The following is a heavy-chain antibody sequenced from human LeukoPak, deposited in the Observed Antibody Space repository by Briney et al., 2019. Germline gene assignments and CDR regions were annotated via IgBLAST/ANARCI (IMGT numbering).Heavy chain of an antibody. CDR2: IIPIFGTA. V-gene: IGHV1-69*05. Sequence: ASVKVSCKASGGTFSSYAISWVRQAPGQGLEWMGGIIPIFGTANYAQKFQGRVTITTDESTSTAYMELRSLRSDDTAVYYCARDGPYGGNLNWFDPWGQGTLVTVSS. CDR3: ARDGPYGGNLNWFDP. D-gene: IGHD4-23*01. J-gene: IGHJ5*02. CDR1: GGTFSSYA.